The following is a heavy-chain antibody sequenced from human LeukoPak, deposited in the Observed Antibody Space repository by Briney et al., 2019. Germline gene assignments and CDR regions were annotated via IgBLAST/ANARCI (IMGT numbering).Heavy chain of an antibody. CDR3: ARFQYCSSTSCPWDV. V-gene: IGHV3-21*01. J-gene: IGHJ6*02. Sequence: GGSLRLSCAASGFTFSSYSMNWVRQAPGKGLEWVSSISSSSSYIYYADSVKGRFTISRDNAKNSLYLQTNSLRAEDTAVYYCARFQYCSSTSCPWDVWGQGTTVTVSS. CDR1: GFTFSSYS. D-gene: IGHD2-2*01. CDR2: ISSSSSYI.